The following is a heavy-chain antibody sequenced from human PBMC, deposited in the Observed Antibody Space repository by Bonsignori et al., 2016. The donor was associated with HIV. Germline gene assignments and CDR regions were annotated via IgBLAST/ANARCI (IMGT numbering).Heavy chain of an antibody. CDR2: ISWNSGSI. CDR3: AKDAAGRFYYYCMDV. Sequence: SLKISCAASGFAFENYGMHWVRQVPGKGLEWVAGISWNSGSIGYADSVKGRFTISRDNAKKSLYLQMNTLRPEDAAFYFCAKDAAGRFYYYCMDVWGKGTTVTVSS. J-gene: IGHJ6*03. V-gene: IGHV3-9*01. D-gene: IGHD6-13*01. CDR1: GFAFENYG.